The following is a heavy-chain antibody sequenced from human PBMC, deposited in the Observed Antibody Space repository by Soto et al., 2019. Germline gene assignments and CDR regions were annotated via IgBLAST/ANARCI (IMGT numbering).Heavy chain of an antibody. CDR3: TRIGYCSGGSCYSSDYYYGMDV. J-gene: IGHJ6*02. D-gene: IGHD2-15*01. CDR1: GFTFSGSA. Sequence: GGSLRLSCAASGFTFSGSAMHWVRQASGKGLEWVGRIRSKANSYATAYAASVKGRFTISRDDSKNTAYLQMNSLKTEDTAVYYCTRIGYCSGGSCYSSDYYYGMDVWGQGTTVTVSS. CDR2: IRSKANSYAT. V-gene: IGHV3-73*01.